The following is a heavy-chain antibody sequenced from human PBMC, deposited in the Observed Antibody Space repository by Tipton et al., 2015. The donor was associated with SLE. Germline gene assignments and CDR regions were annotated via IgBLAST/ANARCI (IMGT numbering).Heavy chain of an antibody. CDR2: ISFDGANT. Sequence: SLRLSCAASGFTFSHHAFHWVRQSPGKGLEWVAVISFDGANTFYADSLKGRFTISRDNSKNTLFLQINTLRPDDTAVYYCARGPVGDGYNYYYYYYMDVWGKGTTVTVSS. V-gene: IGHV3-30*14. D-gene: IGHD5-24*01. CDR1: GFTFSHHA. CDR3: ARGPVGDGYNYYYYYYMDV. J-gene: IGHJ6*03.